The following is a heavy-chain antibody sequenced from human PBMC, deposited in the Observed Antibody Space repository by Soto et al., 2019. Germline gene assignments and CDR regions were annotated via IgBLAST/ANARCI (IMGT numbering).Heavy chain of an antibody. CDR3: ARDRVTMVRGVIGYYYYGMDV. Sequence: QVQLVESGGGVVQPGRSLRLSCAASGFTFSSYGMHWVRQAPGKGLEWVAVIWYDGSNKYYADSVKGRFTISRDNSKNTLYLQMNSLRAEDTAVYYCARDRVTMVRGVIGYYYYGMDVW. V-gene: IGHV3-33*01. D-gene: IGHD3-10*01. CDR1: GFTFSSYG. J-gene: IGHJ6*01. CDR2: IWYDGSNK.